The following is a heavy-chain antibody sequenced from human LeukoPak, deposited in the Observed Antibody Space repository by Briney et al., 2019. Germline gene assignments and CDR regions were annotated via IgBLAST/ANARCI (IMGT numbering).Heavy chain of an antibody. V-gene: IGHV4-39*01. D-gene: IGHD3-22*01. Sequence: SETLSLTCTVSGGSISSSSYYWGWIRQPPGKGLEWIGSIYYSGSTYYNPSLKSRVTISVDTSKNQFSLKLSSVTAADTAVYYCARGSEYYYDSSGYRKYYFDYWGQGTLVTVSS. CDR2: IYYSGST. CDR3: ARGSEYYYDSSGYRKYYFDY. J-gene: IGHJ4*02. CDR1: GGSISSSSYY.